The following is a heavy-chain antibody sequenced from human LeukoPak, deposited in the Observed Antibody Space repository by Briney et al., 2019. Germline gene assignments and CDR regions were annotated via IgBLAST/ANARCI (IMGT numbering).Heavy chain of an antibody. Sequence: GGSLRLSCAASGFTFSSYWMSWVRQAPGKGLEWVANIKQDGSEKYYVDSVKGRFTISRDNAKNSLYLQMNSLRAEDTAVYYCARGTPRRYYDSSGYLGYWGQGTLVTVSS. J-gene: IGHJ4*02. CDR3: ARGTPRRYYDSSGYLGY. CDR2: IKQDGSEK. CDR1: GFTFSSYW. D-gene: IGHD3-22*01. V-gene: IGHV3-7*01.